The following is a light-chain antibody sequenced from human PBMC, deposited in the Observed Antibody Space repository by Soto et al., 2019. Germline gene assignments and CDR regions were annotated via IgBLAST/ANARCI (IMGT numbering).Light chain of an antibody. Sequence: QSALTQPASVSGSPGQSITISCTGTSNDIGAYNYVSWYQQHPGKAPKLLIYDVTNRPSGISDRFSGSKSGRTASLTISGLQLEDEADYYCSSYTSIIAVVFGGGTKVTVL. J-gene: IGLJ2*01. V-gene: IGLV2-14*03. CDR2: DVT. CDR1: SNDIGAYNY. CDR3: SSYTSIIAVV.